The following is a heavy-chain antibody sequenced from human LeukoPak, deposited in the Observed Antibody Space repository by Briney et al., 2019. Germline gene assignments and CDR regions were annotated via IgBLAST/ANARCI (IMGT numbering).Heavy chain of an antibody. CDR1: SGSINSGSYY. CDR3: AREYPGGSYTNFDY. Sequence: PSETLSLTCTVSSGSINSGSYYWNWVRQPAGKGLEWIGRIYTSGSTNYNPSLKSRVTMSVDTSKNQFSLKLSSVTAADTAVYYCAREYPGGSYTNFDYWGQGTLVTVSS. D-gene: IGHD3-16*01. V-gene: IGHV4-61*02. CDR2: IYTSGST. J-gene: IGHJ4*02.